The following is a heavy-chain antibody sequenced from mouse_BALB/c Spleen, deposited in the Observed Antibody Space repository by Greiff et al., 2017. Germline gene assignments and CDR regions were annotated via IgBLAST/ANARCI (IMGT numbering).Heavy chain of an antibody. J-gene: IGHJ3*01. CDR3: ARQGDYHEAGFAY. V-gene: IGHV5-12-1*01. Sequence: EVQVVESGGGLVKPGGSLKLSCAASGFSFSSYDMSWVRQTPEKRLEWVAYISSGGGSTYYPDTVKGRFTISRDNAKNTLYLQMSSLKSEDTAMYYCARQGDYHEAGFAYWGQGTLVTVSA. CDR2: ISSGGGST. CDR1: GFSFSSYD. D-gene: IGHD1-1*01.